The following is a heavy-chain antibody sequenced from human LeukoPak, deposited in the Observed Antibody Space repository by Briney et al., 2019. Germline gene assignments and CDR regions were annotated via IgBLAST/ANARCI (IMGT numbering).Heavy chain of an antibody. D-gene: IGHD3-22*01. V-gene: IGHV3-53*01. J-gene: IGHJ4*02. Sequence: GGSLRLSCAASGFTVSSNYMSWVRQAPGKGLEWVSIIYSGGSTYYADSVKGRFTISRDNSKNTLYLQMNSLRAEDTAVYYCARRLLNYYDSSGYYPFDYWGQGTLVTVSS. CDR1: GFTVSSNY. CDR3: ARRLLNYYDSSGYYPFDY. CDR2: IYSGGST.